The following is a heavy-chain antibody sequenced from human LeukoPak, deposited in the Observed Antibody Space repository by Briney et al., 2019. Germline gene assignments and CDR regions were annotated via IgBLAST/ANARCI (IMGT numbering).Heavy chain of an antibody. CDR2: ISPNSGGT. D-gene: IGHD3-10*01. V-gene: IGHV1-2*02. CDR1: GYTFTDYN. CDR3: TVWLGELPQ. Sequence: GASVKVSCKASGYTFTDYNIHWVRQAPGQGLEWMGWISPNSGGTNYAQKFQGRVTMTRDTSITTAYMELSRLRSDDTAMYYGTVWLGELPQWGQGTLVPVSS. J-gene: IGHJ4*02.